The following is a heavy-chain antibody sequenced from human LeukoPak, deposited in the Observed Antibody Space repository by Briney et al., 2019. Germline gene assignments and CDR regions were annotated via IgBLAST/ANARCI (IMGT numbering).Heavy chain of an antibody. Sequence: GGSLRLSCAASGFTFSRYWMSWVRQARGRGLEGVANIKQDGSEIYYAVSVKGRFSISRDNAKSSLYLQANSLRAEDTAVYYCAREGYRDTSVDYWGQGTLVTVSS. CDR1: GFTFSRYW. CDR3: AREGYRDTSVDY. D-gene: IGHD5-18*01. J-gene: IGHJ4*02. V-gene: IGHV3-7*05. CDR2: IKQDGSEI.